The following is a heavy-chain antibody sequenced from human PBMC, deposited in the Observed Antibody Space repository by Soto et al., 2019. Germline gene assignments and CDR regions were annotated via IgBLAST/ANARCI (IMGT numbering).Heavy chain of an antibody. V-gene: IGHV3-30-3*01. D-gene: IGHD3-3*01. CDR1: GFTFRSYA. J-gene: IGHJ4*02. CDR3: AREIERLLGY. CDR2: ISYDGSKK. Sequence: PGGSLRLSCAASGFTFRSYAMHWVRQAPGKGLDWVAVISYDGSKKYYADSVKGRFTISRDNSKNTLYLQLNILRAEDTAVYYCAREIERLLGYWGQGTLVTVSS.